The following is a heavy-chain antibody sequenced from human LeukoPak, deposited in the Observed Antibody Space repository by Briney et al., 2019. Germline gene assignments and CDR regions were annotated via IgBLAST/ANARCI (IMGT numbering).Heavy chain of an antibody. CDR3: ARGDQSGGWFDP. D-gene: IGHD2-15*01. J-gene: IGHJ5*02. V-gene: IGHV1-46*01. CDR2: INPGGGNT. CDR1: GYTFTNYY. Sequence: ASVKVSCKASGYTFTNYYMHWVRQAPGQGLEWMGLINPGGGNTNYAQNFQGRVTMTRDTSTSTAYMELSSLRSEDTAVYYCARGDQSGGWFDPWGQGTLVTVSS.